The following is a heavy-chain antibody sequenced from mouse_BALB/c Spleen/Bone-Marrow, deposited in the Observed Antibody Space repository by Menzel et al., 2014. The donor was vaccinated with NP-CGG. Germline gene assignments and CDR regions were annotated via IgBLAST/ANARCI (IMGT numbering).Heavy chain of an antibody. CDR1: GFTFTDYY. Sequence: DVMLVESGGGLVQPGGSLRLSCATSGFTFTDYYMSWVRQPPGKALEWLGFIRNKANGYTTEYSASVKGRFTISRDNSQNILYLQMNTLRAEDSATYYCARSLYPRAMDYWGQGTSVTISS. D-gene: IGHD2-1*01. CDR2: IRNKANGYTT. J-gene: IGHJ4*01. CDR3: ARSLYPRAMDY. V-gene: IGHV7-3*02.